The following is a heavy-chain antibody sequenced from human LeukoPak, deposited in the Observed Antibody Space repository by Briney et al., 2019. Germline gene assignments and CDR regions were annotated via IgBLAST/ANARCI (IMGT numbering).Heavy chain of an antibody. Sequence: GGSLGLSCAASGFTFSSYAMSWVRQAPGKGLEWVSAISGSGGSTYYADSVKGRFTISRDNSKKTLYLQMNSLRAEDTAVYYCAKPPYGSGSYEYFDYWGQGTLVTVSS. CDR2: ISGSGGST. CDR3: AKPPYGSGSYEYFDY. V-gene: IGHV3-23*01. J-gene: IGHJ4*02. CDR1: GFTFSSYA. D-gene: IGHD3-10*01.